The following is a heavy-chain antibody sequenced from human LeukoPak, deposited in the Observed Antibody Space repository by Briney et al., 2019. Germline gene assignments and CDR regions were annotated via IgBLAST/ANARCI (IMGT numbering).Heavy chain of an antibody. J-gene: IGHJ6*03. V-gene: IGHV1-2*02. D-gene: IGHD3-9*01. Sequence: ASVKVSCKASGYTFTGYYIDWVRQAPGQRLEWMGWINPRTGDTHYAQKLQGRVTMTRDTSISTAYMELSRLRSDDTAVYYCARIYDNMDVWGKGTTVTVSS. CDR2: INPRTGDT. CDR3: ARIYDNMDV. CDR1: GYTFTGYY.